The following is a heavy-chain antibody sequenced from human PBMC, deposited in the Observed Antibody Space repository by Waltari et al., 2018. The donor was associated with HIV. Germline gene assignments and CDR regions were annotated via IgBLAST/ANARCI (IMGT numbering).Heavy chain of an antibody. CDR1: GFTFVAYA. V-gene: IGHV3-9*01. CDR2: IIWNSGSM. J-gene: IGHJ6*02. Sequence: EVQLVESGGGLVQPGRSLRLSCAASGFTFVAYAMHWVRQAPGKGREVVYTIIWNSGSMVYADSVKGRFTISRDNAKNSLYLQMNSLRAEDTALYYCAKETLGGLGMDVWGQGTTVTVSS. D-gene: IGHD3-16*01. CDR3: AKETLGGLGMDV.